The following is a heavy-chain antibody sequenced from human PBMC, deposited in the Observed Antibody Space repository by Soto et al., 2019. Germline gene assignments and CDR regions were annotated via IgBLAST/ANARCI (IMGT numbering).Heavy chain of an antibody. CDR3: ARGYCTSTSCYAADY. Sequence: ASVKVSCKASGYTFTSYAIHWVRQAPGQRLEWMGWINAGNGNTKYSQKFQGRVTITRDTSASTAYMELSSLRSEDTAVYYCARGYCTSTSCYAADYWGQGTLVTVSS. J-gene: IGHJ4*02. CDR2: INAGNGNT. D-gene: IGHD2-2*01. V-gene: IGHV1-3*01. CDR1: GYTFTSYA.